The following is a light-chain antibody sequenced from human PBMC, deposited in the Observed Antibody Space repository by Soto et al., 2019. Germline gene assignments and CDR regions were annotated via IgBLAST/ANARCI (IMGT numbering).Light chain of an antibody. CDR2: SGY. CDR3: QQRYSWLRV. CDR1: QSVSSS. J-gene: IGKJ1*01. V-gene: IGKV3-11*01. Sequence: LVVTQSPDTLSLSPGETSTLSGMASQSVSSSVAWYQHKPGQSPRLVVYSGYKRSPGVTARFSGSGSGTDFTLTISSLESDDFAIYYCQQRYSWLRVFGPGTKVEIK.